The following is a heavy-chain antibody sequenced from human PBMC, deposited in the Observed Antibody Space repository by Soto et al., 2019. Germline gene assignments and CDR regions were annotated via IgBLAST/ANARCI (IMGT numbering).Heavy chain of an antibody. J-gene: IGHJ4*02. D-gene: IGHD3-10*01. Sequence: QVQLVESGGGVVQPGRSLRLSCAASGFTFSSYGMHWVRQAPGKGLEWVAVIWYDGSNKYYADSVKGRFTISSDNSKNTLYLQMNSLRGEDTAVYYCASDGSGSYLRSDYFDYWGQGTLVTVSS. CDR2: IWYDGSNK. CDR1: GFTFSSYG. V-gene: IGHV3-33*01. CDR3: ASDGSGSYLRSDYFDY.